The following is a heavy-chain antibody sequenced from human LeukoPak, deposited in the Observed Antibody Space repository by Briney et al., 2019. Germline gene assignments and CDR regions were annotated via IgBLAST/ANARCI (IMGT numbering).Heavy chain of an antibody. CDR2: IYYSGST. CDR3: ARHYCGGDCYSRWYFDL. D-gene: IGHD2-21*02. V-gene: IGHV4-59*12. J-gene: IGHJ2*01. CDR1: GGSISGYY. Sequence: SETLSLTCTVSGGSISGYYWSWIRQPPGKGLEYIGYIYYSGSTNYNPSLKSRVTMSVDTSKNQFSLKLSSVTAADTAVYYCARHYCGGDCYSRWYFDLWGRGTLVTVSS.